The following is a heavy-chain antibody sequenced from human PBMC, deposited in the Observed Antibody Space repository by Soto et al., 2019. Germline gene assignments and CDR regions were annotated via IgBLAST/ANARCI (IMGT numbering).Heavy chain of an antibody. CDR1: GGSFSGYY. J-gene: IGHJ6*02. D-gene: IGHD3-10*01. CDR2: INHSGST. Sequence: SETLSLTCAVYGGSFSGYYWSWIRQPPGKGLEWIGEINHSGSTNYNPSLKSRVTISVDTSKNQFSLKLSSVTAADAAVYYCARKGHRRITMVRGVLPYYYGMDVWGQGTTVTVSS. CDR3: ARKGHRRITMVRGVLPYYYGMDV. V-gene: IGHV4-34*01.